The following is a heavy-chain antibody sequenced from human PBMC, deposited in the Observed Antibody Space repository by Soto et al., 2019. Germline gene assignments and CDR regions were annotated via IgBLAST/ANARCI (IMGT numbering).Heavy chain of an antibody. D-gene: IGHD6-19*01. J-gene: IGHJ6*03. Sequence: SETLSLTCAVYGGSFSGYYWSWIRQPPGKGLEWIGEINHSGSTNYNPSLKSRVTISVDTSKNQFSLKLSSVTAADTAVYYCARGTRRQWLPGYYMDVWGKGTTVTVSS. CDR1: GGSFSGYY. CDR3: ARGTRRQWLPGYYMDV. V-gene: IGHV4-34*01. CDR2: INHSGST.